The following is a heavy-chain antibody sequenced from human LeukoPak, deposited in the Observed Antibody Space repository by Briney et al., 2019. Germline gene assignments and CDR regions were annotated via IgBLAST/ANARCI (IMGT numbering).Heavy chain of an antibody. V-gene: IGHV3-9*01. D-gene: IGHD3-22*01. Sequence: GGSLRLSCAASGFTFDDYAMHWVRQAPGKGLEWVSGISWNSGSIGYADSVKGRFTISRDNAKNSLYLQMNSLRAEDTALYYCAKDHYYYDSSGYYGYWGQGTLVTVSS. J-gene: IGHJ4*02. CDR2: ISWNSGSI. CDR1: GFTFDDYA. CDR3: AKDHYYYDSSGYYGY.